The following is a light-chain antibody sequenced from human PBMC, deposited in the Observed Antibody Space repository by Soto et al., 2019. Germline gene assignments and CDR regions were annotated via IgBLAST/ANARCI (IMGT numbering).Light chain of an antibody. CDR3: QQYYSTPWT. J-gene: IGKJ1*01. CDR2: WAS. Sequence: DIVMTQSPDSLAVSLGERATINCKSSQNVSYSSNNKSYLAWYQQKLGQPPKLLIRWASTRESGVPDRFSGSGSGTDFTLTISSLQAEDVAVYYCQQYYSTPWTFGQGTKVDIK. V-gene: IGKV4-1*01. CDR1: QNVSYSSNNKSY.